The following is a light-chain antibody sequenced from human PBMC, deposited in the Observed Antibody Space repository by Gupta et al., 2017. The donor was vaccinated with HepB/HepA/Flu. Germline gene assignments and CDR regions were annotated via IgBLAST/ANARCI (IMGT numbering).Light chain of an antibody. CDR3: QQDGSSPKT. V-gene: IGKV3-20*01. CDR2: GAS. CDR1: KSVRSSY. J-gene: IGKJ4*02. Sequence: EIVWTQSTGTLSLAPGERATLSCSASKSVRSSYLAWYQQKPVQAPRLLIYGASSRATRIPDRFSGSASGTDFTLTISIQDPEDFAVYYCQQDGSSPKTFGRGTKVEIK.